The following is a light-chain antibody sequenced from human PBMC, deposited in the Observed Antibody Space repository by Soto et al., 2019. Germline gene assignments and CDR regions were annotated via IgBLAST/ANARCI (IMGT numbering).Light chain of an antibody. CDR2: GAS. V-gene: IGKV3-20*01. CDR1: QRVSRSY. CDR3: QQYGSSLLFT. Sequence: EIVLTQSPGTLSLSPGERATLSCRASQRVSRSYLAWYQQKPGQAPRLLIYGASSRATGIPDRFSGSGSGTDFTLTISRLEPEDFAVYYCQQYGSSLLFTFGPGTKVDIK. J-gene: IGKJ3*01.